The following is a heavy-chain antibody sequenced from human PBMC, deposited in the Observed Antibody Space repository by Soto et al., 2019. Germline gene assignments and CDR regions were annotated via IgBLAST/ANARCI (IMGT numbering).Heavy chain of an antibody. J-gene: IGHJ6*03. D-gene: IGHD3-10*01. Sequence: EVQLVDSGGGLVQPGRSLRLSCAASGFTFDDYAMHWVRQAPGKGLEWVSGISWNSGSIGYADSVKGRFTISRDNAKNFLYLELNSLRAEDTALYYCEKDIQGTSVFYYNMDGWGEGTTVTVSS. CDR2: ISWNSGSI. CDR3: EKDIQGTSVFYYNMDG. CDR1: GFTFDDYA. V-gene: IGHV3-9*01.